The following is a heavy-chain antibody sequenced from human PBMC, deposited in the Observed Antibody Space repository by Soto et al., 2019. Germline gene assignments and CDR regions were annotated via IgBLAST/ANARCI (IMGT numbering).Heavy chain of an antibody. CDR2: INPNSGGT. D-gene: IGHD6-6*01. CDR1: GYTFTGYY. Sequence: ASVKVSCKASGYTFTGYYMHWVRQAPGQGLEWMGWINPNSGGTNYAQKFQGWVTMTRDTSISTAYMELSRLRSDDTAVYYCARAPYSSSIYYYYGMAVWGQGTTVTVSS. CDR3: ARAPYSSSIYYYYGMAV. V-gene: IGHV1-2*04. J-gene: IGHJ6*02.